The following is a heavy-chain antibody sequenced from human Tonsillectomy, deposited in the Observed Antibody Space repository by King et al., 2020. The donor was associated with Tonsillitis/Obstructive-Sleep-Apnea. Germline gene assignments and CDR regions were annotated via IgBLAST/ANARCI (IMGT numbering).Heavy chain of an antibody. CDR2: IRGSGGST. V-gene: IGHV3-23*04. CDR1: GFTFSSYA. D-gene: IGHD2-15*01. J-gene: IGHJ4*02. CDR3: AKMVVVVAAITYFDY. Sequence: QLVESGGGLVQPGGSLRLSCAASGFTFSSYAMSWVRQAPGKGLEGVSAIRGSGGSTYYVNSVKGRFTISRDNSKNTRYLQMNSLRAEDTAVYYCAKMVVVVAAITYFDYWGQGTLVTVSS.